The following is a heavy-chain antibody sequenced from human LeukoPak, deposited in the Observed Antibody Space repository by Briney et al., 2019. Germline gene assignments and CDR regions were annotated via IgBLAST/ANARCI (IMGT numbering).Heavy chain of an antibody. D-gene: IGHD6-19*01. J-gene: IGHJ4*02. V-gene: IGHV3-30*02. CDR3: AGRFSSGEGY. CDR1: GFSFIHYP. CDR2: IWDDGSYK. Sequence: GGSLRLSCVASGFSFIHYPMHWVRQAPGKGLEWVAVIWDDGSYKDYGDSVKGRFTISRDNSKNTPYLDMISLRAEDTAVYFCAGRFSSGEGYWGQGTHVTVSS.